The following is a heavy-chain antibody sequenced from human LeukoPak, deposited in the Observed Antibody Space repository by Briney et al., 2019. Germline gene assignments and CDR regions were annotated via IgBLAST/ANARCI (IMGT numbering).Heavy chain of an antibody. CDR1: GYTFSDYW. Sequence: GESLKISCKGFGYTFSDYWIGWVRQMPGKGLEWMGIIYPGDSDTRYSPSFQGQVTISADKSITTAYLQWSSLKASDTAMYYCARHYSGYCPGEVDLWGGGTLVSVSS. CDR3: ARHYSGYCPGEVDL. CDR2: IYPGDSDT. J-gene: IGHJ2*01. V-gene: IGHV5-51*01. D-gene: IGHD3-22*01.